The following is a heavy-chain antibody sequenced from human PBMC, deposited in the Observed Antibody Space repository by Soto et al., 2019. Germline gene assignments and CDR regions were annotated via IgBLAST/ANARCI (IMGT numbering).Heavy chain of an antibody. CDR2: INHSGST. V-gene: IGHV4-34*01. D-gene: IGHD5-12*01. J-gene: IGHJ4*02. CDR3: ARGDIVATIGTYLLDY. Sequence: PSETLSLTCAVYGGSFSGYYWSWIRQPPGKGLEWIGEINHSGSTNYNPSLKSRVTISVDTSKNQFSLKLSSVTAADTAVYYCARGDIVATIGTYLLDYSGQGSLVIGSS. CDR1: GGSFSGYY.